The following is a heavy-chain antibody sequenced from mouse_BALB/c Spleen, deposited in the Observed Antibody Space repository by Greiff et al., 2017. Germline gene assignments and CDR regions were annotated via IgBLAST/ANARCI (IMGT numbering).Heavy chain of an antibody. CDR3: ARDPYARDY. CDR1: GFNLKDYY. D-gene: IGHD6-5*01. V-gene: IGHV14-1*02. CDR2: IDPENGNT. Sequence: AQLQQSGAELVRPGALVKLSCNASGFNLKDYYMHWVKQRPEQGLEWFGWIDPENGNTIYDPKFQGKASITADTSSNTAYLQLSSLTSEDTAVYYCARDPYARDYWGQGTTLTVSS. J-gene: IGHJ2*01.